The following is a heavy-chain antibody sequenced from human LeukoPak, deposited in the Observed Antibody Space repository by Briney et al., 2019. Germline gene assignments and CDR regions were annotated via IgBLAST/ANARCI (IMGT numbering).Heavy chain of an antibody. J-gene: IGHJ4*02. CDR2: INPNSGGT. Sequence: PRASVKVSCKASGYTFTGYYMHWVRQAPGQGLEWMGRINPNSGGTNYAQKFQGRVTMTRDTSISTAYMELSSLRSEDTAVYYCARSTMVMGFDYWGQGTLVTVSS. D-gene: IGHD3-10*01. CDR1: GYTFTGYY. V-gene: IGHV1-2*06. CDR3: ARSTMVMGFDY.